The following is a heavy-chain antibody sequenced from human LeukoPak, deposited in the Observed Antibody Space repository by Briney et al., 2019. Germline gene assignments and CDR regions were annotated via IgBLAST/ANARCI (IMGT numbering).Heavy chain of an antibody. CDR1: GGSVNNYY. D-gene: IGHD2-2*01. V-gene: IGHV4-59*02. CDR2: IYYSGST. CDR3: ARGGTLGVPAFLNWVDP. J-gene: IGHJ5*02. Sequence: SETLSLTCTVSGGSVNNYYWGWIRQPPGKGLEWIGYIYYSGSTYYNPSLKSPVTISVDTSKNQFSLKLSSVTAADTAVYYCARGGTLGVPAFLNWVDPWGQGILVTVSS.